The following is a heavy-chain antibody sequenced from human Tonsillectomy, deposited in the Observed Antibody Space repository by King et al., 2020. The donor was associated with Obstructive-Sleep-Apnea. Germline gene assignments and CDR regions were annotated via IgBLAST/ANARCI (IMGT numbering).Heavy chain of an antibody. CDR1: GFTFSDYY. V-gene: IGHV3-11*01. J-gene: IGHJ3*02. CDR2: ISSSGSTI. Sequence: VQLVESGGGLVKPGGSLRLSCAASGFTFSDYYMSWIRQAPGKGLEWVSYISSSGSTIYYADSVKGQFTISRDNAKNSLYLQMKSLRAEDTAVYYCARDSPYYYDSSGYSYAFDIWGQGTMVTVSS. D-gene: IGHD3-22*01. CDR3: ARDSPYYYDSSGYSYAFDI.